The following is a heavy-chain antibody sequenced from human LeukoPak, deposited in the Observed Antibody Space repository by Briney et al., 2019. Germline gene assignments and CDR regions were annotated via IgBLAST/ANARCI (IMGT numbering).Heavy chain of an antibody. CDR1: GFIFRTYG. CDR2: ITAGGGNA. V-gene: IGHV3-23*01. J-gene: IGHJ4*02. D-gene: IGHD2-21*01. CDR3: AKGAYGVGGALDY. Sequence: PGGSLRLSCAASGFIFRTYGMNWVRQAPGKRLEYVSGITAGGGNAYYADSLKGRFTISRGDSKYTVFLQMNSLRVEDTAVYYCAKGAYGVGGALDYWGRGSLVTVSS.